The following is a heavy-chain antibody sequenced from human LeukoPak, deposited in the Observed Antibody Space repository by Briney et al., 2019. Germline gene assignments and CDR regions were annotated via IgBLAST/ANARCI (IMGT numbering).Heavy chain of an antibody. D-gene: IGHD3-3*01. V-gene: IGHV3-21*01. Sequence: NSGGSLRLSCAASGFTFSSYSMNWVRQAPGKGLEWVSSISSSSSYIYYADSVKGRFTISRDNAKNSLYLQMNSLRAEDTAVYYCARATIRYGMDVWGQGTTVTVSS. CDR2: ISSSSSYI. CDR3: ARATIRYGMDV. J-gene: IGHJ6*02. CDR1: GFTFSSYS.